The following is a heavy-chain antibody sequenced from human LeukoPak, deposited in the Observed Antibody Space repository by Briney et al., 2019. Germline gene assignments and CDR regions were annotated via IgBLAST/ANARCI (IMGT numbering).Heavy chain of an antibody. CDR1: GFSFSNYK. J-gene: IGHJ3*02. CDR2: ISAEGRAT. CDR3: VREYCGGNCLGGFDI. Sequence: GGPLRLSCAASGFSFSNYKMHWVRQAPGEGLVWVSVISAEGRATFYADPVKGRFTMSRDNAKNTLYLQMNSLRVEDTALYYCVREYCGGNCLGGFDIWGQGTMIAVSS. D-gene: IGHD2-21*02. V-gene: IGHV3-74*01.